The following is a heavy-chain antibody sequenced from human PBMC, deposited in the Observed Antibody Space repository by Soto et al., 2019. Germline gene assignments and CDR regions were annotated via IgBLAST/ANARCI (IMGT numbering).Heavy chain of an antibody. D-gene: IGHD2-15*01. CDR3: LRTSLVVASATREDY. CDR2: INSDGSST. V-gene: IGHV3-74*01. CDR1: GFTFSSYW. Sequence: EVQLVESGGGLVQPGGSLRLSCAASGFTFSSYWMHWVRQAPGKGLVWVSRINSDGSSTSYADSVKGRFTISRDNAKNTLYLQMNSLRAEDMAVYYCLRTSLVVASATREDYWGQGTLVTVSS. J-gene: IGHJ4*02.